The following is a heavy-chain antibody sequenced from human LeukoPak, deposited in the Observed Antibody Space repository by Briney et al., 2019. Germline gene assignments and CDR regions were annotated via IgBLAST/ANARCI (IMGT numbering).Heavy chain of an antibody. D-gene: IGHD6-19*01. J-gene: IGHJ4*02. CDR2: ISAYNGNT. CDR1: GYTFTSYG. CDR3: ARARIAVPMGY. V-gene: IGHV1-18*01. Sequence: ASVTVSCTASGYTFTSYGISWVRQAPGQGLEWMGWISAYNGNTNYAQKLQGRVTMTTDTSTSTAYMELRSLRSDDTAVYYCARARIAVPMGYWGQGTLVTVSS.